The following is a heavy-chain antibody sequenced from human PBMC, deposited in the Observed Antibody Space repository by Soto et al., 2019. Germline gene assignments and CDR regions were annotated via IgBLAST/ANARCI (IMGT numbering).Heavy chain of an antibody. CDR1: VFTFGDYA. V-gene: IGHV3-49*04. Sequence: GALRLSGTTSVFTFGDYAISWVRQAPGKGLEWVGFIRSKTYAGTTEYAASVRGRFTISRDDSESIAFLQMNRLQIEDTGVYFCSRNVIANYWGPGTLVTVSS. J-gene: IGHJ4*02. D-gene: IGHD2-21*01. CDR2: IRSKTYAGTT. CDR3: SRNVIANY.